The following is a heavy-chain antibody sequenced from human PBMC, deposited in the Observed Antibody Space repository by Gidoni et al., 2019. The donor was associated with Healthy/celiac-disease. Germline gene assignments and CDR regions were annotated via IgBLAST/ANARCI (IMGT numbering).Heavy chain of an antibody. J-gene: IGHJ4*02. V-gene: IGHV3-7*03. Sequence: GLSWVANIKHDGSEKYYVDCVKGRFTISRDNAKNSLYLQRNSLRAEETAVYYCAREPAFVAFFYWGQGTLVTVSS. CDR2: IKHDGSEK. D-gene: IGHD3-3*02. CDR3: AREPAFVAFFY.